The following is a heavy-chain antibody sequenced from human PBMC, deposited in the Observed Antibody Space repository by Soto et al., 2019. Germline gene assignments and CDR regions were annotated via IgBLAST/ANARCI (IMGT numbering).Heavy chain of an antibody. V-gene: IGHV3-9*01. CDR2: ISWNNDRI. J-gene: IGHJ6*02. CDR1: GFTFDDYA. Sequence: GGSLRLSCVASGFTFDDYAMHWVRQIPGKGLEWVSGISWNNDRIGYADSVKGRFTISRGNAKNALYLQMNSLRAGDTALYYCAKDETSSYYYYGMDVWGQGTTVTVSS. CDR3: AKDETSSYYYYGMDV.